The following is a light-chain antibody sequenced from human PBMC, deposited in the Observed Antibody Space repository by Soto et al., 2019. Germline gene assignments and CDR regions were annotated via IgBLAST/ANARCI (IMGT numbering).Light chain of an antibody. CDR1: HDIKKY. J-gene: IGKJ5*01. CDR2: DAS. CDR3: QRYDSLPPT. Sequence: DIQMTQSPSSLSASVGDRVTITCQASHDIKKYLNWYQEKPGKAPKLLIYDASNLQTGVPSRFSGSVSGTHFTFTISSLQPEDIATYYCQRYDSLPPTFGQGTRLDIK. V-gene: IGKV1-33*01.